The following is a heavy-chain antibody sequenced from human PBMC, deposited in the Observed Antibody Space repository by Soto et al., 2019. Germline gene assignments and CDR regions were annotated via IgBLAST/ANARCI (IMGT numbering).Heavy chain of an antibody. CDR2: IYWNDDK. Sequence: SGPTLVNPTQPLTLTCTFSGFSLSTSGGGVGGIRQPPGKALEWLALIYWNDDKRYSPSLKSRLTITKDTSKNQVVLTMTNMDPVDTATYYCAHRLPAWSHVGSFDYWGQGTLVTVSS. D-gene: IGHD2-15*01. J-gene: IGHJ4*02. CDR1: GFSLSTSGGG. V-gene: IGHV2-5*01. CDR3: AHRLPAWSHVGSFDY.